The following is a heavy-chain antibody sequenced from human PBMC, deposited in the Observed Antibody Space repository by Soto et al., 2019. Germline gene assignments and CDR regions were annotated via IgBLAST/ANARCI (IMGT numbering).Heavy chain of an antibody. CDR2: INSDGSVS. J-gene: IGHJ6*03. CDR3: ARGDCVGGTCYALAGSFYYYVDV. Sequence: EVQLVESGGGLVQPGGSLRLSCAASGFTFSNYWMYWVRQAPRKGLVWVSRINSDGSVSSYADSVKGRLTISRDNVKNTLYLQMDSLRDEDTAVYYCARGDCVGGTCYALAGSFYYYVDVWGKGTTVTVFS. CDR1: GFTFSNYW. V-gene: IGHV3-74*01. D-gene: IGHD2-15*01.